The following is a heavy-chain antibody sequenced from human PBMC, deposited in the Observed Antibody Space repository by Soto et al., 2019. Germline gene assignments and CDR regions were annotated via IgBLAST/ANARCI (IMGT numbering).Heavy chain of an antibody. CDR3: ARGAQGFFPVSGIYFYFDH. Sequence: ASVKVSCKTSGYIFTDHLIHWVRQSPGQGLQWVGWVHPDSGGTNVAQAFQDRVTMTADTSITTAYMDLARLRPDDTAIFYCARGAQGFFPVSGIYFYFDHWGQGTPVTSPQ. V-gene: IGHV1-2*02. CDR2: VHPDSGGT. J-gene: IGHJ4*02. D-gene: IGHD3-22*01. CDR1: GYIFTDHL.